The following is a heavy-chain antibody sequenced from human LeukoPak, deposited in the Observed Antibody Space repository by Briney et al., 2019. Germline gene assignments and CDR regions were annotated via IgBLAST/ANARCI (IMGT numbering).Heavy chain of an antibody. J-gene: IGHJ4*02. V-gene: IGHV4-59*04. CDR3: AAENGNFWIGYHYFED. CDR2: IYFDGNS. D-gene: IGHD3-3*01. Sequence: SETLSLTCTVSGGSISSYYWSWIRQPPGKDLEWIGTIYFDGNSFYNPSLKSRVTISIDMSKNQFSLKLSSVTAADTAIYYCAAENGNFWIGYHYFEDWGQGTLVSVSS. CDR1: GGSISSYY.